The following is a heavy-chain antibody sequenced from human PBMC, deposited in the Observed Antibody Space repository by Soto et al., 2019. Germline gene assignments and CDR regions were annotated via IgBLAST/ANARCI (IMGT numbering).Heavy chain of an antibody. CDR1: GFSLSTSGVG. D-gene: IGHD1-1*01. CDR3: AHIYLILQFRYFDC. CDR2: IYWDDDK. Sequence: QITLKESGPTLVKPTQTLTLTCTFSGFSLSTSGVGVGWIRQPPGKALEWLALIYWDDDKRYSPSLKGRLTITKETSKNQVVHTMTNMDPVDTATYYCAHIYLILQFRYFDCWGQGTLVTVSS. J-gene: IGHJ4*02. V-gene: IGHV2-5*02.